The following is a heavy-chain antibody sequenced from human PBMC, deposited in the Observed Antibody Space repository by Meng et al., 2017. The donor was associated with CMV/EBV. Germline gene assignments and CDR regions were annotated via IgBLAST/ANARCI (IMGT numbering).Heavy chain of an antibody. CDR1: GNTFTSYD. CDR3: ARHRITMIVVVITVGWALTPPLFIDY. V-gene: IGHV1-8*03. J-gene: IGHJ4*02. Sequence: ASVTVSSKAAGNTFTSYDTNWVRQATGQGLEWLGWMNPNRGNTGYAQKFQGRVTITRNTSISTAYMELSSLRSEDTAVYYCARHRITMIVVVITVGWALTPPLFIDYWGQGTLVTVSS. D-gene: IGHD3-22*01. CDR2: MNPNRGNT.